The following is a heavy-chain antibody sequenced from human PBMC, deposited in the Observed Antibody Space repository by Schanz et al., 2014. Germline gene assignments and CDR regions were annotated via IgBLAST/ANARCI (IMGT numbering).Heavy chain of an antibody. V-gene: IGHV4-4*07. CDR2: IYTSGAT. CDR1: GDSISSYS. Sequence: QMRLQEAGPGLVKPSETLSLTCTVSGDSISSYSWSWIRRPAGKGLEWIGRIYTSGATNYNPSLKSRLPMSVDTSKNQVSLKLRSVTAADTAVYYCARGNDIQVWSLDYWGQGTLVTVSS. CDR3: ARGNDIQVWSLDY. J-gene: IGHJ4*02. D-gene: IGHD5-18*01.